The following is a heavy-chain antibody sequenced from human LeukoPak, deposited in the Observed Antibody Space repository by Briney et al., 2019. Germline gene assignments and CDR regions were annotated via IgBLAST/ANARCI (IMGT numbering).Heavy chain of an antibody. CDR2: INQDGSEK. CDR3: ARSYGAFSGPVAY. Sequence: PGRSLRLSCAASGFTFSSYAMHWVRQAPGKGLEWVANINQDGSEKHYVDSVKGRFTISRDNAKNSLYLQMNSLRAEDTAVYYCARSYGAFSGPVAYWGQGTLVTLSS. J-gene: IGHJ4*02. D-gene: IGHD4-17*01. V-gene: IGHV3-7*01. CDR1: GFTFSSYA.